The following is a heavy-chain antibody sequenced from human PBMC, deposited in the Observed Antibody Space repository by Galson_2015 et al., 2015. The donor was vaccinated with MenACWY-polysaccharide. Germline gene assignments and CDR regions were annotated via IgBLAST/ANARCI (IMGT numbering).Heavy chain of an antibody. Sequence: SLRLSCAASGFTFSSYWMHWVRHAPGKGLVWVSRSNGDGRATGYADSVKGRFTSSRDNAKNTLYLQMNSLRAEDTAMYYCARAGGKYCSGCSCYFNWFDPWGQGTLVTVSS. CDR2: SNGDGRAT. J-gene: IGHJ5*02. CDR1: GFTFSSYW. D-gene: IGHD2-15*01. V-gene: IGHV3-74*01. CDR3: ARAGGKYCSGCSCYFNWFDP.